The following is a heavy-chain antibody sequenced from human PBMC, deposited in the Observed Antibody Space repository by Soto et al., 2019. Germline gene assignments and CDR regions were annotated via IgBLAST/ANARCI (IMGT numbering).Heavy chain of an antibody. CDR1: GGTFSSSA. Sequence: GASVKVSCKASGGTFSSSAINWVRQAPGQGLEWMGGIIPIFATANYAQKFQGRVTITADESASTAYMELSSLRSEDTAVYYCARGFPLWFDPWGQGTLVTVSS. CDR3: ARGFPLWFDP. CDR2: IIPIFATA. V-gene: IGHV1-69*13. D-gene: IGHD3-3*01. J-gene: IGHJ5*02.